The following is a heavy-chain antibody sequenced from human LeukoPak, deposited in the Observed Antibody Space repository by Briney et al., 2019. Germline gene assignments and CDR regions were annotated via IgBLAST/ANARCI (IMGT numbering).Heavy chain of an antibody. D-gene: IGHD2-2*01. CDR1: GDSVSSNSAA. J-gene: IGHJ3*02. CDR2: TYYRSKWYN. Sequence: SQTLSLTCAISGDSVSSNSAAWNWIRQSPSRGLEWLGRTYYRSKWYNYYAVSVKSRITINPDTSKNQFSLQLNSVTPEDTAVYYCARSLRLGYCSSTSCYGAFDIWGQGTMVTVSS. CDR3: ARSLRLGYCSSTSCYGAFDI. V-gene: IGHV6-1*01.